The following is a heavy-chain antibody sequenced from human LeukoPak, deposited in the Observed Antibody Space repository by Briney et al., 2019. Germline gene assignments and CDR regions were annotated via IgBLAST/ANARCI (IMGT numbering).Heavy chain of an antibody. D-gene: IGHD3-10*01. CDR1: GFTFSSYA. Sequence: GASLRLSCAASGFTFSSYAMSWVRQAPGKGLEWVSAISGSGGSTYYADSVKGRFTISRDNSKNTLYLQMNSLRAEDTALYYCAKDFSLGSHNWFDPWGQGTLVTVSS. V-gene: IGHV3-23*01. CDR3: AKDFSLGSHNWFDP. CDR2: ISGSGGST. J-gene: IGHJ5*02.